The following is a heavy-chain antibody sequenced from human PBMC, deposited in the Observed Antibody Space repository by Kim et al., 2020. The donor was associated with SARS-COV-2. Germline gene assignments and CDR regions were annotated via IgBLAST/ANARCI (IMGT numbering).Heavy chain of an antibody. CDR2: ISYDGSNK. CDR3: AKGMTTVTD. Sequence: GGSLRLSCAASGFTFSSYGMHWVRQAPGKGLEWVAVISYDGSNKYYADSVKGRFTISRDNSKNTLYLQMNSLRAEDTAVYYCAKGMTTVTDWGQGTLVTVSS. J-gene: IGHJ4*02. CDR1: GFTFSSYG. V-gene: IGHV3-30*18. D-gene: IGHD4-17*01.